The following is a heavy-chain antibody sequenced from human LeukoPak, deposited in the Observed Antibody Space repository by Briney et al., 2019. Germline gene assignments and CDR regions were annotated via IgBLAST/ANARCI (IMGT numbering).Heavy chain of an antibody. CDR3: ARRYCSSFACFSPLDY. V-gene: IGHV5-51*01. D-gene: IGHD2-2*01. CDR2: SYPSDSTT. J-gene: IGHJ4*02. Sequence: GESLKISCNGSGYTYTNYWIGWVRQMPGKGLQWMGTSYPSDSTTRYSPSFQGQVTISADKSFSTAYLQWSSLKASDTGMYYCARRYCSSFACFSPLDYWGQGTLVTVSS. CDR1: GYTYTNYW.